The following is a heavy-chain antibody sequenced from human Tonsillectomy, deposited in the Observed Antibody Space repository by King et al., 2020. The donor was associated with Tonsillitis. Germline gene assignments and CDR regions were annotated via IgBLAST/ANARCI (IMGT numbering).Heavy chain of an antibody. V-gene: IGHV3-30*04. CDR3: ARDGPTGTTEFDY. CDR1: GFTFSNYA. D-gene: IGHD1-1*01. Sequence: QVQLVESGGGVVQPGRSLRLSCAASGFTFSNYAVHWVRQAPGKGLEWVAVISYDGSNKYYADSVKGRFTISRDNSKNTLYLQMNSLRAEDTAVYYCARDGPTGTTEFDYWGQGTLVTVSS. CDR2: ISYDGSNK. J-gene: IGHJ4*02.